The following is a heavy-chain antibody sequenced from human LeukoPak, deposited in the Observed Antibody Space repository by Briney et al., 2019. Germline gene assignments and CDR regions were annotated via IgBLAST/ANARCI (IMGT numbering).Heavy chain of an antibody. CDR3: AHSRQYHSSSWYLDY. CDR1: GFSLSTSGVG. Sequence: SGPTLVKPTQTLTLTCTFSGFSLSTSGVGVGWIRQPPGKALEGLALIYWDDDKRYSPSLKSRLTITKDTSKNQVVLTMTNMDPVDTATYYCAHSRQYHSSSWYLDYWGQGTLVTVSS. J-gene: IGHJ4*02. D-gene: IGHD6-13*01. V-gene: IGHV2-5*02. CDR2: IYWDDDK.